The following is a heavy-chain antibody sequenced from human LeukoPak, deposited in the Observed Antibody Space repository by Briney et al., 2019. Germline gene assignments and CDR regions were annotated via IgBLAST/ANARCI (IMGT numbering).Heavy chain of an antibody. D-gene: IGHD3-16*01. CDR1: GFTSSSYW. CDR3: ARGGGLDV. J-gene: IGHJ6*02. V-gene: IGHV3-7*03. CDR2: INHNGNVN. Sequence: GGSLRLSCAASGFTSSSYWMNWARQAPGKGLEWVASINHNGNVNYYVDSVKGRFTISRDNAKNSLYLQMSNLRAEDTAVYFCARGGGLDVWGQGVTVTVSS.